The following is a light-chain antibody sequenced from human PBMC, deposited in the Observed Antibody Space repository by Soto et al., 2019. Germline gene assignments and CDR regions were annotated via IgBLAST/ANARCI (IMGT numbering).Light chain of an antibody. CDR3: QHSYSTPLT. CDR1: QSISSY. J-gene: IGKJ1*01. V-gene: IGKV1-39*01. CDR2: AAS. Sequence: DIQMTQSPSSLSASVGDRVTITCRASQSISSYLNWYQQKPGKAPKLLIYAASSLQSGVPSRFSVIVSGTDFTLTISSLQPEDFATYFCQHSYSTPLTFNQGTKLEIK.